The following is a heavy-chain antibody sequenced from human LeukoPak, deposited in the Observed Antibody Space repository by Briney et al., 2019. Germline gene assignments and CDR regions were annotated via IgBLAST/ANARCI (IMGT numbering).Heavy chain of an antibody. CDR2: INWNGGNT. V-gene: IGHV3-20*04. J-gene: IGHJ3*02. CDR3: AREMYSIGWLNAFDI. CDR1: GFTFDDYG. Sequence: GGSLRLSCAASGFTFDDYGMSWVRQGPGKGLEWVSGINWNGGNTGYADSVKSRFTISRDNAKNSLYLQMNSLRAEDTALYYCAREMYSIGWLNAFDIWGQGTMVTVSS. D-gene: IGHD6-19*01.